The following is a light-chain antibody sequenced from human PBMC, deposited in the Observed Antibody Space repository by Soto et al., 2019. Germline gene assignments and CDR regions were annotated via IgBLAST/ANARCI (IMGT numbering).Light chain of an antibody. CDR1: QSIGSY. CDR2: GGS. J-gene: IGKJ4*01. Sequence: IKLTQSPSSLSAFLGARVTLTCRASQSIGSYLNWYQRKPGKAPNLLIHGGSILQSGVPPRFSGGGGGTDFTLTISSLQPEDFASYYCQQIYTIPLTFGGGTKVDIK. CDR3: QQIYTIPLT. V-gene: IGKV1-39*01.